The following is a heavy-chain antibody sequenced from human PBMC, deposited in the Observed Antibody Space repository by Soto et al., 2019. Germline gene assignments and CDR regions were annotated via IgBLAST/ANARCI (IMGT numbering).Heavy chain of an antibody. CDR3: AKDKGVVAEGVRYYFDY. CDR1: GYTFTSYA. V-gene: IGHV1-3*01. J-gene: IGHJ4*02. CDR2: INAGNGNT. Sequence: QVQLVQSGAEVKKPGASVKVSCKASGYTFTSYAMHWVRQAPGQRLEWMGWINAGNGNTKYSQKFQGRVTITRDTSASTAYMELSSLRSEATAVYYYAKDKGVVAEGVRYYFDYCGQGTLVIVAS. D-gene: IGHD2-15*01.